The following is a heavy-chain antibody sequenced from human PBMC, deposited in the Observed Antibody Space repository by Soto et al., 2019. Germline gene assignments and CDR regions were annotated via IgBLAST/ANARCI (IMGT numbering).Heavy chain of an antibody. Sequence: QVQLQESGPGLVKPSGTLSLTCAVSGGSISSSNWWSWVRQPPGKGLEWIGEIYHSGSTNYNPSLKRRVPISVDKSKNRFSRKLSSVTAADTAVYYCARARAAAYYYGMDVWGQGTTVTVSS. D-gene: IGHD2-15*01. CDR2: IYHSGST. J-gene: IGHJ6*02. CDR1: GGSISSSNW. V-gene: IGHV4-4*02. CDR3: ARARAAAYYYGMDV.